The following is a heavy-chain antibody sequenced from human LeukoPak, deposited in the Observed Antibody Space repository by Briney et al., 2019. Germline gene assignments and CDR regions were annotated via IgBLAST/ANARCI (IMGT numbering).Heavy chain of an antibody. J-gene: IGHJ4*02. CDR3: AKGGGRGYSSSWSDY. CDR1: GFTFSSYA. D-gene: IGHD6-13*01. CDR2: ISYDGSNK. Sequence: PGGSLRLSCAASGFTFSSYAMHWVRQAPGKGLEWVAVISYDGSNKYYADSVKGRFTISRDNSKNTLYLQVNSLRAEDTAVYYCAKGGGRGYSSSWSDYWGQGTLVTVSS. V-gene: IGHV3-30-3*01.